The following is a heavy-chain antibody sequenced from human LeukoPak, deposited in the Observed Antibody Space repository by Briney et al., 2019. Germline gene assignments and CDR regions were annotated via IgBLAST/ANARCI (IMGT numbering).Heavy chain of an antibody. CDR3: AREPPYTGHCDITTCDVSRFDL. Sequence: ASVKVSCKASRYIFTGYFMHWVRQVPGQGLEWMGWINPKNGGTNPAEKFQGRVTMTRDMSLSTAFMELTGLTSDDTAVYFCAREPPYTGHCDITTCDVSRFDLWGQGTLVTVSS. V-gene: IGHV1-2*02. CDR1: RYIFTGYF. J-gene: IGHJ4*02. D-gene: IGHD2-2*01. CDR2: INPKNGGT.